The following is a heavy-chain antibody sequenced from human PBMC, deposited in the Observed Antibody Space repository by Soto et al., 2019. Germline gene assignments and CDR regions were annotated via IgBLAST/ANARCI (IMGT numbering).Heavy chain of an antibody. J-gene: IGHJ3*02. CDR2: ISYDGSNK. Sequence: PVRSLRLSCTSCLFTFSSYAMDWVRNTPFKLLGLVAVISYDGSNKYYADSVKGRFTISRDNSKNTLYLQINSLRAEDTAVYYCARTEMATIIGPYDAFDIWGQGAMVTVS. D-gene: IGHD5-12*01. V-gene: IGHV3-30-3*01. CDR3: ARTEMATIIGPYDAFDI. CDR1: LFTFSSYA.